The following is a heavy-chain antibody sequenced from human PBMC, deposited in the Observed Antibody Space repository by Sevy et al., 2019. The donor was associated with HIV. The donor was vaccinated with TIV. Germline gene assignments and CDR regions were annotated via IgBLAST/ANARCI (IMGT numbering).Heavy chain of an antibody. CDR3: ATGDTAMITDLDY. CDR2: IDSGCLT. V-gene: IGHV3-23*01. J-gene: IGHJ4*02. D-gene: IGHD5-18*01. Sequence: GGSLRLSCGASGFSFSNNAMNWVRQAPGKGPEWVSGIDSGCLTYYADSVKGRFTISRDNSMEILFLQMNSLRPDDTAVYYCATGDTAMITDLDYWGQGTLVTVSS. CDR1: GFSFSNNA.